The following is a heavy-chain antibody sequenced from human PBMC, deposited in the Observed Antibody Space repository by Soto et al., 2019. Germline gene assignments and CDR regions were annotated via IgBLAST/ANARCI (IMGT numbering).Heavy chain of an antibody. J-gene: IGHJ4*02. D-gene: IGHD6-13*01. CDR3: ARDLIAEAGTARLSFDY. CDR1: GDSVSSNSAA. V-gene: IGHV6-1*01. CDR2: TYYRSKWYN. Sequence: SQTLSLTCAISGDSVSSNSAAWNWIRQSPSRGLEWLGRTYYRSKWYNDYAVSVKSRITINPDTSKNQSSLQLNSVTPEDTAVYYCARDLIAEAGTARLSFDYWGQGTMVTV.